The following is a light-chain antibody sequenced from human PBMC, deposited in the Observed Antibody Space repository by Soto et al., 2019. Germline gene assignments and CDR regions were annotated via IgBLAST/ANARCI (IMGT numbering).Light chain of an antibody. CDR2: GAS. CDR3: QQYNDWPRT. J-gene: IGKJ1*01. CDR1: QSVSST. V-gene: IGKV3-15*01. Sequence: EIVMTQSPATVSVSPGERATLSCRASQSVSSTLAWYQQKPGQAPRLLIYGASTRATGIPVRFSGSGSGTEFTLTISSLQSEDFAVYYCQQYNDWPRTFGQGTKV.